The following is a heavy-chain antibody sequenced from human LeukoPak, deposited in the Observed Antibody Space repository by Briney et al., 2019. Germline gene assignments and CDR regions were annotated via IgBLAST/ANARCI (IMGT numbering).Heavy chain of an antibody. CDR2: IKQDGSEK. Sequence: PGGSLRLSCAASGFTFSSYWMSWVRQAPGKGLEWVANIKQDGSEKYYVDSVKGRFTISRDNAKNSLYLQMNSLRAEDTAVYYCASFSWGQWLGFWGQGTLVTVSS. D-gene: IGHD6-19*01. V-gene: IGHV3-7*01. CDR1: GFTFSSYW. J-gene: IGHJ4*02. CDR3: ASFSWGQWLGF.